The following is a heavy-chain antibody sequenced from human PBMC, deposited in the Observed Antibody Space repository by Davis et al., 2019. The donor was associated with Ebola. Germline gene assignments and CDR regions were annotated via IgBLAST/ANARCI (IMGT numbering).Heavy chain of an antibody. D-gene: IGHD3-3*01. Sequence: AASVKVSCKASGYTFTSYDINWVRQATGQGLEWMGWMNPNSGNTGYAQKFQGRVTMTRNTSISTAYMELSSLRSEDTAVYYCERSSGVVTDTDAFDIWSQGTMVTVSS. CDR2: MNPNSGNT. V-gene: IGHV1-8*02. CDR1: GYTFTSYD. CDR3: ERSSGVVTDTDAFDI. J-gene: IGHJ3*02.